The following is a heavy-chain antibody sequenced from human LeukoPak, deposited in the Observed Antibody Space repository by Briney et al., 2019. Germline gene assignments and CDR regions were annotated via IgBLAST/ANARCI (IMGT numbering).Heavy chain of an antibody. CDR2: INPSGGST. CDR3: ARVRYCSSTSCYSLFDY. D-gene: IGHD2-2*01. Sequence: ASVKLSCKASGYTFTSYYMHWVRQAPGQGLEWMGIINPSGGSTSYAQKFQGRVTMTRDTSTSTVYMELSSLRSEDTAVYYCARVRYCSSTSCYSLFDYWGQGTLVTVSS. CDR1: GYTFTSYY. V-gene: IGHV1-46*01. J-gene: IGHJ4*02.